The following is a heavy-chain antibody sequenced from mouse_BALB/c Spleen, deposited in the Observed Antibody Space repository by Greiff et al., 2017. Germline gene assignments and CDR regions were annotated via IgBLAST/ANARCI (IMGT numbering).Heavy chain of an antibody. J-gene: IGHJ2*01. V-gene: IGHV1-80*01. CDR3: ARGGDGYYTFDY. D-gene: IGHD2-3*01. CDR2: IYPGDGDT. CDR1: GYAFSSYW. Sequence: VQLVESGAELVRPGSSVKISCTASGYAFSSYWMNWVKQRPGQGLEWIGQIYPGDGDTNYNGKFKGKATLTADKSSSTAYMQLSSLTSEDSAVYFCARGGDGYYTFDYWGQGTTLTVSS.